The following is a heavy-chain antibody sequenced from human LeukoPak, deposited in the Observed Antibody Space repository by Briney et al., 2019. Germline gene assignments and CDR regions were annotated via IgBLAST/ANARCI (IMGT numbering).Heavy chain of an antibody. D-gene: IGHD5-18*01. Sequence: GGSLRLSCAASGFTFTSFAMSWVRQAPGKGLEWVSTISRSGVATYYANSVKGRFTISRDNSKNTVYLQMNSLRAEDTAVYYCAKLGQLWLLSYFDYWGQGTLVTVSS. J-gene: IGHJ4*02. CDR3: AKLGQLWLLSYFDY. CDR1: GFTFTSFA. CDR2: ISRSGVAT. V-gene: IGHV3-23*01.